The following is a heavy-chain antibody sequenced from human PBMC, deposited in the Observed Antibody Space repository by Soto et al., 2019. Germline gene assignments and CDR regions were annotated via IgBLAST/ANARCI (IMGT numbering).Heavy chain of an antibody. CDR3: ARENGYSYGTNWFDP. D-gene: IGHD5-18*01. CDR2: ISAYNGST. CDR1: GYTFTSYG. V-gene: IGHV1-18*01. J-gene: IGHJ5*02. Sequence: ASVKVSCKASGYTFTSYGISWVRQAPGQGLEWMGWISAYNGSTNYAQKLQGRVTMTTDTSTSTAYMELRSLRSDDTAVYYCARENGYSYGTNWFDPWGQGTLVTVSS.